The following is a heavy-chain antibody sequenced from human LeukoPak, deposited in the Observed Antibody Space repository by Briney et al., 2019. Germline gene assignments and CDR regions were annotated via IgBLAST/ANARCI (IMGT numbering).Heavy chain of an antibody. CDR1: GFTSSSYA. D-gene: IGHD2-2*01. CDR3: AKSAGYCSSTSCYHFDY. J-gene: IGHJ4*02. Sequence: PGGSLRLSCAASGFTSSSYAMSWVRQAPGKGLEWVSAISGSGGSTYYADSVKGRFTISRDNSKNTLYLQMNSLRAEDTAVYYCAKSAGYCSSTSCYHFDYWGQGTLVTVSS. CDR2: ISGSGGST. V-gene: IGHV3-23*01.